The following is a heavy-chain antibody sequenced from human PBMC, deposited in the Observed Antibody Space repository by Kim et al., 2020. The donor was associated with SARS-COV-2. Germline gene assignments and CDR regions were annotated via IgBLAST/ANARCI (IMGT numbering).Heavy chain of an antibody. J-gene: IGHJ4*02. Sequence: SETLSLTCTVSGDSISSGGYYWSWIRQHPGKGLEWIGHIYNSGTTSFNPSLKSRVIISADTSKNQFSLKLSSVTAADTAMYYCARVRGEGSGYYYLYYFEYWGQGTLVTVSS. V-gene: IGHV4-31*03. D-gene: IGHD3-22*01. CDR3: ARVRGEGSGYYYLYYFEY. CDR2: IYNSGTT. CDR1: GDSISSGGYY.